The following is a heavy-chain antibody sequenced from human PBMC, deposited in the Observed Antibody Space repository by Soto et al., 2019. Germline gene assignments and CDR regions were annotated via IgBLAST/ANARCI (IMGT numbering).Heavy chain of an antibody. CDR1: GYTFTSYD. J-gene: IGHJ4*02. CDR3: ACAAMLRFWLWFFGY. D-gene: IGHD3-3*01. V-gene: IGHV1-8*01. Sequence: ASVKVSCKGSGYTFTSYDINWVRQATGQGHEWMGWMNPNSGNTGYAQKVQGRGTMTRSTSISTAYMELSSLRFEDTAVYYSACAAMLRFWLWFFGYCGQRPLVTVSS. CDR2: MNPNSGNT.